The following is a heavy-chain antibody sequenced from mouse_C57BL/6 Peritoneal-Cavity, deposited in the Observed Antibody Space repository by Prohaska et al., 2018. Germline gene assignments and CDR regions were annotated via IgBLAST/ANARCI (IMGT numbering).Heavy chain of an antibody. CDR3: ARIYYYGSTFAY. D-gene: IGHD1-1*01. V-gene: IGHV1-53*01. CDR1: GYTFTSYW. Sequence: QVQLQQPGTELVKPGASVKLSCKASGYTFTSYWMHWVKQLPGQGLEWIGNINPSNGGTNYNEKFKSKATLTVDKASSTAYMQLSSLTSEDSAVYYCARIYYYGSTFAYWGQGTRVTVSA. CDR2: INPSNGGT. J-gene: IGHJ3*01.